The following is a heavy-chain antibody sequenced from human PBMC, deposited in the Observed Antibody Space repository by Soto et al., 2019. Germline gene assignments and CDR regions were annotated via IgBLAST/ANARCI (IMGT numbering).Heavy chain of an antibody. CDR3: ASRGGYSSSSDYYYYGMDV. CDR1: GGSISSSKW. V-gene: IGHV4-4*02. J-gene: IGHJ6*02. Sequence: PSETLSLTCAASGGSISSSKWWSWVRQPPGKGLEWIGEIYHSGSTNYNPSLKSRVTISVDKSKNQFSLKLSSVTAADTAVYYCASRGGYSSSSDYYYYGMDVWGQGTTVS. D-gene: IGHD6-6*01. CDR2: IYHSGST.